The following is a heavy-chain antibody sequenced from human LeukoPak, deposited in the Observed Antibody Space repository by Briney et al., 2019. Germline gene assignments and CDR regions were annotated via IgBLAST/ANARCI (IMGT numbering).Heavy chain of an antibody. Sequence: GGSLRLSCAASGFTFSSYWMSWVRQAPGKGLEWVANIKQDGSEKYYVDSVKGRFTISRDKAKNSLYLQMNSLRAEDTAVYYCASPGSGSYYYYMDVWGKGTTVTVSS. CDR3: ASPGSGSYYYYMDV. CDR1: GFTFSSYW. J-gene: IGHJ6*03. V-gene: IGHV3-7*01. CDR2: IKQDGSEK. D-gene: IGHD3-10*01.